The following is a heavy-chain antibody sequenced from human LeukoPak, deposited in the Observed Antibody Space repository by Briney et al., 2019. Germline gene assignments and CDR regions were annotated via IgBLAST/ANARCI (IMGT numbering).Heavy chain of an antibody. Sequence: GRSLRLSCAASGFTFSSYGMHWVRQAPGKGLEWVAVIWYDGSNKYYADSVKGRFTISRDNSKNTLYLQMNSLRTEDTALYYCAKESVSGWYAGHKWFDPWGQGTLVTVSS. CDR1: GFTFSSYG. V-gene: IGHV3-33*06. J-gene: IGHJ5*02. CDR3: AKESVSGWYAGHKWFDP. CDR2: IWYDGSNK. D-gene: IGHD6-19*01.